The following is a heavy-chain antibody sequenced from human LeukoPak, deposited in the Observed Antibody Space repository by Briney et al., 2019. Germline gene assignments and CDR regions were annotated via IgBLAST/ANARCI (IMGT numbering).Heavy chain of an antibody. CDR3: ARLGPMTTVPAFDY. V-gene: IGHV3-21*01. CDR1: GFTFSSYS. Sequence: PGGSLRLSCAASGFTFSSYSMNWVRQAPGKVLEWVSSISSSSSYIYYADSVKGRFTISRDNAKNSLYLQMNSLRAEDTAVYYCARLGPMTTVPAFDYWGQGTLVTVSS. CDR2: ISSSSSYI. D-gene: IGHD4-17*01. J-gene: IGHJ4*02.